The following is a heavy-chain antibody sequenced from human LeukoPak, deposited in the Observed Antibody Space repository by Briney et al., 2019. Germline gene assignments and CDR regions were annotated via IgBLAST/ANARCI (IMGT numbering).Heavy chain of an antibody. D-gene: IGHD6-13*01. Sequence: GGSLTLSCAASGFTFSDYYMSWIRQAPGKGLEWVSHISSFSNFRSYADSVKGRFTISRDNAKNSLYLQVNSLRAEDTAVYYCARPTIAAAGNFEYWGHGTLVTVSS. J-gene: IGHJ4*01. V-gene: IGHV3-11*03. CDR1: GFTFSDYY. CDR2: ISSFSNFR. CDR3: ARPTIAAAGNFEY.